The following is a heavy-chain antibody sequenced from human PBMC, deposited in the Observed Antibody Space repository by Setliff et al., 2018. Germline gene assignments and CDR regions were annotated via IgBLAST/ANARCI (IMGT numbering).Heavy chain of an antibody. CDR2: IDRNAGST. CDR3: ARVRNYYGSGSYLSAFDY. Sequence: RTGGSLRLSCAASGVTVSAYDMSWVRQAPGMGLEWVSGIDRNAGSTGYVDSVKGRFTISRDNAKNSLYLQMNSLKADDTAVYYCARVRNYYGSGSYLSAFDYWGQGALVTVSS. D-gene: IGHD3-10*01. CDR1: GVTVSAYD. V-gene: IGHV3-20*04. J-gene: IGHJ4*02.